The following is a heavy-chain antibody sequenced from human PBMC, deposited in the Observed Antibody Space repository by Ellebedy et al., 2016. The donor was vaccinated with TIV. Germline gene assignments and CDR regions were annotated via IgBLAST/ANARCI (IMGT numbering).Heavy chain of an antibody. V-gene: IGHV4-59*01. J-gene: IGHJ6*02. CDR1: GGSISPYY. Sequence: MPSETLSLTCTVSGGSISPYYWSLIRQPPGKGLEWIGYISYSGSPNYNPSLKSRVTISVDTSKNQFSLRLSSVTAADTAVYYCARTSSGWYYDYYYGMDVWGQGTTVTVSS. CDR3: ARTSSGWYYDYYYGMDV. CDR2: ISYSGSP. D-gene: IGHD6-19*01.